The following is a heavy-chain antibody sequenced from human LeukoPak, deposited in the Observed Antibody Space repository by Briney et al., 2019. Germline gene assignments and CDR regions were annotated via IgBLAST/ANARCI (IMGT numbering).Heavy chain of an antibody. Sequence: SVKVSCKASGYTFTSYAISWVRQAPGQGLEWMGGIIPIFGTANYAQKFQGRVTITTDESTSTAYMELSSLRSEDTAVYYCAKVSPDYYGSGSYFDYWGQGTLVTVSS. CDR1: GYTFTSYA. V-gene: IGHV1-69*05. D-gene: IGHD3-10*01. CDR3: AKVSPDYYGSGSYFDY. CDR2: IIPIFGTA. J-gene: IGHJ4*02.